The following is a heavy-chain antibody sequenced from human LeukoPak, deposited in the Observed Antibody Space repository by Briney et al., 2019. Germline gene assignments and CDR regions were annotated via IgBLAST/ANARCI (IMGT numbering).Heavy chain of an antibody. D-gene: IGHD4-17*01. CDR1: GGSISSYY. J-gene: IGHJ4*02. CDR3: ARQAPDGVYFDY. CDR2: IHYSGST. Sequence: SETLSLTCTVSGGSISSYYWSWIRQPPGKGLEWIGYIHYSGSTNYNPSLTSRVTISVDTSKNQFSLKLSSVTAAATAVYYCARQAPDGVYFDYWGQGSLVTVSS. V-gene: IGHV4-59*08.